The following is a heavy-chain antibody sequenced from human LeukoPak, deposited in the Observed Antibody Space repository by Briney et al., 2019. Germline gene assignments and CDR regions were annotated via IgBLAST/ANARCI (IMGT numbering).Heavy chain of an antibody. CDR3: ARSVRRGFNFDS. V-gene: IGHV4-4*02. CDR2: IYRSGST. D-gene: IGHD5-12*01. J-gene: IGHJ4*02. Sequence: PSGTLSLTCAVSGGSISSSNWWTWVRQPPGKGLEWIGEIYRSGSTNYNPSLKSRVTISVDKSKNQFSLKLSSLTAADTAVYYCARSVRRGFNFDSWGQGTLVIVSS. CDR1: GGSISSSNW.